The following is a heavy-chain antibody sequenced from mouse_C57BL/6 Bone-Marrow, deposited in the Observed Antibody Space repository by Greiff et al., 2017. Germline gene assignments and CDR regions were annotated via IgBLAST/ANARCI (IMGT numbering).Heavy chain of an antibody. J-gene: IGHJ1*03. Sequence: QVQLQQPGAELVKPGASVKLSCKASGYTFTSYWMQWVKQRPGQGLEWIGEIDPSDSYTNYNQKFKGKATLTADKSSSTAYMQLSSLTSEDSAVYFCAREEYYGSSYWYFDVWGTGTTVTVSS. CDR1: GYTFTSYW. D-gene: IGHD1-1*01. CDR3: AREEYYGSSYWYFDV. V-gene: IGHV1-50*01. CDR2: IDPSDSYT.